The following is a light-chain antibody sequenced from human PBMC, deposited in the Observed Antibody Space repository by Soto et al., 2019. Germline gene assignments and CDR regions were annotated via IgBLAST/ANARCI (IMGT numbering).Light chain of an antibody. V-gene: IGKV3-15*01. J-gene: IGKJ1*01. CDR1: QGVTTN. CDR2: GAS. CDR3: QQYNKWRT. Sequence: EIVMTQSPGTLSVSPGERATLSCRAGQGVTTNFAWYQQKSGQSPRLLIYGASTRATGIPARISGSGSGTEFTLTITSLQSEDFAVYYCQQYNKWRTFGQGTKVDIK.